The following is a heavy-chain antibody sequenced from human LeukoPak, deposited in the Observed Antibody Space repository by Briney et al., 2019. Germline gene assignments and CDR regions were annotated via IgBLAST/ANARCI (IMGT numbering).Heavy chain of an antibody. J-gene: IGHJ4*02. V-gene: IGHV3-30*02. Sequence: GGSLRLSCAASGFTSSSYGMHWVRQAPGKGLEWVAFIRYDGSNKYYADSVKGRFTISRDNSKNTLYLQMNSLRAEDTAVYYCAKRLLHYFDSWGQGTLVTVSS. CDR1: GFTSSSYG. CDR2: IRYDGSNK. CDR3: AKRLLHYFDS. D-gene: IGHD2-15*01.